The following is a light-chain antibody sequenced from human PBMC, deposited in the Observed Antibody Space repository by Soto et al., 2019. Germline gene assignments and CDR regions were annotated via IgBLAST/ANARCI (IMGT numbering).Light chain of an antibody. V-gene: IGLV2-14*01. CDR3: SSYTSSTNYV. J-gene: IGLJ1*01. CDR1: GSDVGNYNY. Sequence: QSVLTQPASVSGSPGQSITISCTGTGSDVGNYNYVSWYQQHPGKAPKLMIYEVSNRPSGVSNRFSGSKSGNTASLTISGLQAEDEADYYCSSYTSSTNYVFGAGTKVTVL. CDR2: EVS.